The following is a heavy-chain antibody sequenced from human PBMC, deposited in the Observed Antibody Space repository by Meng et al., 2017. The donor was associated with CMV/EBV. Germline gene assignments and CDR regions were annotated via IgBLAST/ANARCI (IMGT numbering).Heavy chain of an antibody. Sequence: CTGSVYNFPTYWISWVRQMPGTGLEWMGRIDPADSYTNYNPSFQGHVTISADKSITTAYLQWSSLKASDTAMYHCARLRSSGWFLDYWGQGTPVTVPQ. V-gene: IGHV5-10-1*01. J-gene: IGHJ4*02. D-gene: IGHD6-19*01. CDR2: IDPADSYT. CDR3: ARLRSSGWFLDY. CDR1: VYNFPTYW.